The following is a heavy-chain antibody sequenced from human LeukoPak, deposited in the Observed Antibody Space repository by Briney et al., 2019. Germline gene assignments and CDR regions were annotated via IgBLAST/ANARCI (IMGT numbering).Heavy chain of an antibody. V-gene: IGHV4-39*07. CDR3: ARDLGKAAAGQRLRDY. D-gene: IGHD6-13*01. CDR1: GGSISSSSYY. CDR2: IYYSGST. Sequence: PSETLSLTCTVSGGSISSSSYYWGWIRQPPGKGLEWIGRIYYSGSTYYNPSLKSRVTISVDTSKNQFSLKLSSVTAADTAVYYCARDLGKAAAGQRLRDYWGQGTLVAVSS. J-gene: IGHJ4*02.